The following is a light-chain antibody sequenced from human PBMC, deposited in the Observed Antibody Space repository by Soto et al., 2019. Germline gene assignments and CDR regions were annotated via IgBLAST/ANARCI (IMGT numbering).Light chain of an antibody. CDR1: QSVSSN. CDR3: QQYNNWPRT. V-gene: IGKV3-15*01. J-gene: IGKJ1*01. CDR2: GAS. Sequence: EIGMTQSQATLSVSPGETATLSCRARQSVSSNLAWYQQKPGQAPRLLIYGASTRATGIPARFSGSGSGTEFTLTISSLQSEDFAVYYCQQYNNWPRTFGQGTKVEIK.